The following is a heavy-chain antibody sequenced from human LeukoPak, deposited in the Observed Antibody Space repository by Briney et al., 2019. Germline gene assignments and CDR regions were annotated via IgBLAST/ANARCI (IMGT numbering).Heavy chain of an antibody. CDR2: ISWNTGGI. CDR3: AKDEFVASAVTVDFDI. Sequence: PGRSLRLSCAASGFTFDNYAMHWVRQAPGKGLEWVSGISWNTGGIGYADSVKGRFTISSDNVKNPLYLQMNSLRAEDMALYYWAKDEFVASAVTVDFDIWGQGTMVTVSS. D-gene: IGHD2-8*02. CDR1: GFTFDNYA. J-gene: IGHJ3*02. V-gene: IGHV3-9*03.